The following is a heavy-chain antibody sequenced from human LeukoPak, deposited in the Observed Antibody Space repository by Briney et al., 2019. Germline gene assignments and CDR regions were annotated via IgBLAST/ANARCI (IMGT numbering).Heavy chain of an antibody. CDR1: GGSISSGDYY. CDR3: ARELRITMVRGVLWYFDY. Sequence: PSQTLSLTCTVSGGSISSGDYYWSWIRQPPGKGLEWIGYIYYSGSTYYNPSLKSRVTISVDKSKNQFSLKLSSVTAADTAVYYCARELRITMVRGVLWYFDYWGQGTLVTVSS. V-gene: IGHV4-30-4*01. CDR2: IYYSGST. J-gene: IGHJ4*02. D-gene: IGHD3-10*01.